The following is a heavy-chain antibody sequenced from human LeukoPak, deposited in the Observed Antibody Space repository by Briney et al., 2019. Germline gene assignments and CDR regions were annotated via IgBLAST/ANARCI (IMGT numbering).Heavy chain of an antibody. D-gene: IGHD5-18*01. Sequence: GGSLRLSCAASGFTVSSNYMSWVRQAPGKGLEWVSVIYSGGSTYYADSVKGRFTISRDNSKNTLYLQMNSLRAEDTAVYYCARMTMDTAMVAPNDYWGQGTLVTVSS. V-gene: IGHV3-66*01. CDR3: ARMTMDTAMVAPNDY. CDR1: GFTVSSNY. J-gene: IGHJ4*02. CDR2: IYSGGST.